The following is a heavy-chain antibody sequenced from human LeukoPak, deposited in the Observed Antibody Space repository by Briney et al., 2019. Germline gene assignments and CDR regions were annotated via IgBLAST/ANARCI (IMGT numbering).Heavy chain of an antibody. Sequence: SETLSLTCTVTGGSISSYYWSWIRQPPGKGLDWIGYIYYSGTTNYNPSLKSRVSIAVYTSKDQFSLKLSSVTAADTAVYYCARTGGNHYLDYWGQGTLVTVSS. D-gene: IGHD3-16*01. V-gene: IGHV4-59*01. J-gene: IGHJ4*02. CDR2: IYYSGTT. CDR3: ARTGGNHYLDY. CDR1: GGSISSYY.